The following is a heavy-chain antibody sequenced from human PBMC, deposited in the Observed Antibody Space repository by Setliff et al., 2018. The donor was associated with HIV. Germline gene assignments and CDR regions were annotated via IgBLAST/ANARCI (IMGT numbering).Heavy chain of an antibody. CDR3: ARNRVPSSL. D-gene: IGHD3-10*01. V-gene: IGHV4-59*11. Sequence: PSETLSLTCTVSGGSISSQYWSWIRQPPGKGLEWIGSIYYTGSTDSNPSLRSRVTISLDTHKNQFSLKLNSVIAADTAVYYCARNRVPSSLWGQGTLVTVSS. J-gene: IGHJ4*02. CDR2: IYYTGST. CDR1: GGSISSQY.